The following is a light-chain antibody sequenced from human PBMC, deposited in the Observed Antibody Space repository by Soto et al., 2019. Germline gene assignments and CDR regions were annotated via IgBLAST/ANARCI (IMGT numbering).Light chain of an antibody. Sequence: VVLTQSPATLSLSLGESATLSCRASQSVGSNLAWYQQKRGQAPRLLIYDATERATGIPARFTGSRSGTDFTLTISRLEPEDFTVYYCQHYGTSMWTFGQGTTVEIK. CDR3: QHYGTSMWT. CDR2: DAT. V-gene: IGKV3-20*01. CDR1: QSVGSN. J-gene: IGKJ1*01.